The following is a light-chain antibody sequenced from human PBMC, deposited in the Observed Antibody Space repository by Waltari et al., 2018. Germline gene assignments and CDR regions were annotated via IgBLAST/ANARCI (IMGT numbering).Light chain of an antibody. CDR3: MQALQTPLT. Sequence: DIVMTQSPLSLTVTHGDPASISCRSSQSLLHSNGYNYLDWYLQKPGQSPQLLICLGSNRASGVPDRFSGSGSGTDFTLKISRVEAEDVGVYYCMQALQTPLTFGQGTRLEIK. CDR2: LGS. CDR1: QSLLHSNGYNY. V-gene: IGKV2-28*01. J-gene: IGKJ5*01.